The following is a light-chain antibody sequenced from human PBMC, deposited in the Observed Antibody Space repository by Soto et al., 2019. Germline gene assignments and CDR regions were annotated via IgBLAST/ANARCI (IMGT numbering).Light chain of an antibody. Sequence: NFMLTQPHSVSESPGKTVTISCTRSSGSIASNYVQWYQQRPGSAPTTLIYQNNQRPSGVPDRFSTSIDSSSNSASLTISGLKTEDEADYYCQSYDSSFVIFAGGTKLTVL. CDR3: QSYDSSFVI. V-gene: IGLV6-57*04. CDR1: SGSIASNY. CDR2: QNN. J-gene: IGLJ2*01.